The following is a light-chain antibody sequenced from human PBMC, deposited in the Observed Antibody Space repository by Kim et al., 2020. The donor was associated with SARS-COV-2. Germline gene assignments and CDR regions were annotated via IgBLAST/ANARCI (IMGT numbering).Light chain of an antibody. J-gene: IGKJ2*01. CDR3: QQYDSSAYT. Sequence: EIVLTQSPGTLSLSPGERATLSCRASQSVSSSYLAWYQQKPGQAPRLLVYGASSRATGIPDRFGGSGSGTGFTLTISRLEPDDFAEYYCQQYDSSAYTFGQGTKLEI. CDR1: QSVSSSY. V-gene: IGKV3-20*01. CDR2: GAS.